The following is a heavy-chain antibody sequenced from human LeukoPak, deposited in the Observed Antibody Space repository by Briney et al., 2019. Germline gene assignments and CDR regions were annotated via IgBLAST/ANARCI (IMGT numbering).Heavy chain of an antibody. V-gene: IGHV3-23*01. J-gene: IGHJ4*02. CDR2: ISGSGGST. CDR1: GFTFSSYA. D-gene: IGHD3-22*01. CDR3: ARAARFYYDTSGYYY. Sequence: GGSLRLSCAASGFTFSSYAMSWVRQAPGKGLEWVSAISGSGGSTYYADSVKGRFTISRDNSKNTLYLQMNSLRAEDTAVYYCARAARFYYDTSGYYYWGQGILVTVSS.